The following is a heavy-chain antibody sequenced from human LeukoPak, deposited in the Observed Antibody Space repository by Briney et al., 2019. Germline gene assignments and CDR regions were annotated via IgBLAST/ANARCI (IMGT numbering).Heavy chain of an antibody. D-gene: IGHD2-2*02. CDR2: MNPNSGNT. Sequence: ASVKVSCKASGYTFTSYDINWVRQATGQGLEWMGWMNPNSGNTGYAQKFQGRVTMTRSTSISTAYMELSSLRSEDTAVYYCARPRVPAAISYNWFDPWGQGTLVTVSS. CDR3: ARPRVPAAISYNWFDP. J-gene: IGHJ5*02. CDR1: GYTFTSYD. V-gene: IGHV1-8*01.